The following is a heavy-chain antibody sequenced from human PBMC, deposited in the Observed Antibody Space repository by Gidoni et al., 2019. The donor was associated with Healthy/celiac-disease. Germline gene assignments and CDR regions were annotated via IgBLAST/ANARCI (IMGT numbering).Heavy chain of an antibody. D-gene: IGHD5-12*01. V-gene: IGHV3-30-3*01. CDR2: ISYDGSNK. Sequence: QVQLVESGGGVVQPGRSLRLSCAASGFTFSSYAMHWVRQAPGKGLEWVAVISYDGSNKYYADSVKGRFTISRDNSKNTLYLQMNSLRAEDTAVYYCARPVEMATIDSSWFDPWGQGTLVTVSS. J-gene: IGHJ5*02. CDR3: ARPVEMATIDSSWFDP. CDR1: GFTFSSYA.